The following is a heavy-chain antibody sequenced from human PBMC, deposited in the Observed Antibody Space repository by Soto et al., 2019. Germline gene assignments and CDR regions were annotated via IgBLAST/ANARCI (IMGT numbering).Heavy chain of an antibody. J-gene: IGHJ5*02. CDR1: GFTFSSYA. CDR3: AKRVTISPNWFDA. D-gene: IGHD3-3*01. CDR2: INNGGGST. V-gene: IGHV3-23*01. Sequence: GGSLRLSCAASGFTFSSYAMNWVRQAPGKGLEWVSTINNGGGSTYYADSVKGRFAISRDNSRNTLYPQMNNLRAEDTAVYYCAKRVTISPNWFDAWGEGTVVTVSS.